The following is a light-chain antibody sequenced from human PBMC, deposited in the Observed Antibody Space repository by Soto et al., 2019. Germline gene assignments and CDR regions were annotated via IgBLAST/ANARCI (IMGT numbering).Light chain of an antibody. CDR2: DVS. CDR1: SSDVGGYNY. Sequence: QSALTQPASVSGSPGQSITISCTGTSSDVGGYNYVSWYQQHPGKAPKLMIYDVSNRPSGVSNRFSGSKSGNTASLTISGLQAEDEAAYYCSLYTRSSTDVFGTATKLT. CDR3: SLYTRSSTDV. J-gene: IGLJ1*01. V-gene: IGLV2-14*01.